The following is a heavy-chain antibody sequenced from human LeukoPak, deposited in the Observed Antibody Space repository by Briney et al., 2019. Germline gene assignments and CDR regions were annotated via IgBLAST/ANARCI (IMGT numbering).Heavy chain of an antibody. V-gene: IGHV4-59*01. CDR3: ARTDGSGSYLRGYYFDY. Sequence: SETLSLTCTVPGGSISSYYWSRIRQPPGKGLEWIGYIYYSGSTNYNPSLKSRVTISVDTSKNQFSLKLSSVTAADTAVYYCARTDGSGSYLRGYYFDYWGQGTLVTVSS. D-gene: IGHD3-10*01. CDR1: GGSISSYY. J-gene: IGHJ4*02. CDR2: IYYSGST.